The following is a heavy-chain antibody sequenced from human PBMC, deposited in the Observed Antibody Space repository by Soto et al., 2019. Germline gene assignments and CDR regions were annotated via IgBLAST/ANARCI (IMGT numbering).Heavy chain of an antibody. CDR2: IYWDDDE. CDR1: GVSLTTRGVG. V-gene: IGHV2-5*02. CDR3: AHRPRGYSYHFDY. Sequence: QITFKESGPTLVKPTQTLTLTCTFSGVSLTTRGVGVGWVRQPPGKALEWLALIYWDDDEGYSPSLKSRLTITKDTSKNQVVLTMINMDPVDTATYYCAHRPRGYSYHFDYWGQGTLVTVSS. J-gene: IGHJ4*02. D-gene: IGHD5-18*01.